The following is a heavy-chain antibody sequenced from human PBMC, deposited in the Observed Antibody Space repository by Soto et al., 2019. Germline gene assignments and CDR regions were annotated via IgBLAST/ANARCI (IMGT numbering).Heavy chain of an antibody. J-gene: IGHJ4*02. D-gene: IGHD6-6*01. CDR3: ARLGEQLVAFDY. CDR1: GGSISSYY. Sequence: SETRSLTCTVSGGSISSYYWSWIRQPPGKGLEWIGYIYYSGSTNYNPSLKSRVTISVDTSKNQFSLKLSSVTAADTAVCYCARLGEQLVAFDYWGQGTLVTVSS. V-gene: IGHV4-59*01. CDR2: IYYSGST.